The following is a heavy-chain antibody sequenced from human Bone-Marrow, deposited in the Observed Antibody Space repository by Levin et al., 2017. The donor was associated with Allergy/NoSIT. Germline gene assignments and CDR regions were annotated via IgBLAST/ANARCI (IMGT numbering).Heavy chain of an antibody. D-gene: IGHD2-21*02. Sequence: GGSLRLSCEASGFTLNNAWINWVRQAPGKGLEWVGRFKGKTDGGTTDYAAPVKGRFTISRDDSKNMLYLQMNSLKTEDTAVYYCSTVRYCSSGVCYARYYYYYGMDVWGQGTTVTVSS. J-gene: IGHJ6*02. CDR2: FKGKTDGGTT. CDR3: STVRYCSSGVCYARYYYYYGMDV. CDR1: GFTLNNAW. V-gene: IGHV3-15*07.